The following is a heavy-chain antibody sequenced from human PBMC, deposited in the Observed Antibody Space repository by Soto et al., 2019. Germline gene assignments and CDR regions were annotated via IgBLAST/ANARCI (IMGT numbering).Heavy chain of an antibody. J-gene: IGHJ6*02. Sequence: GGSLRLSCAASGFTFSDYYMSWIRQAPGKGLEWVSYISSSSSYTNYADSVKGRFTISRDNAKNSLYLQMNSLRAEDTAVYYCARDQGGSYYDSSGSYGMDVWGQGTTVTVSS. V-gene: IGHV3-11*06. CDR2: ISSSSSYT. D-gene: IGHD3-22*01. CDR3: ARDQGGSYYDSSGSYGMDV. CDR1: GFTFSDYY.